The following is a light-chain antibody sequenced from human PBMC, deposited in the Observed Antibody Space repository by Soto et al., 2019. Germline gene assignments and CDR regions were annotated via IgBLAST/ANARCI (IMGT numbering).Light chain of an antibody. J-gene: IGLJ1*01. CDR1: NSDVGGYNY. V-gene: IGLV2-8*01. CDR3: SSYAGSNNFRV. Sequence: HSVRTQPPSAARAPGQAVTISCTGTNSDVGGYNYVSWYQQHPGKAPNLMIYEVSKRPSGVPDRFSGSKSGNTASLTVSGLQAEDEADYYCSSYAGSNNFRVFGTGTKVTVL. CDR2: EVS.